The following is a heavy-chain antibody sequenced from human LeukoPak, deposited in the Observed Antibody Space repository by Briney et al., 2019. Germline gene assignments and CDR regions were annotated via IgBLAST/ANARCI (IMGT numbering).Heavy chain of an antibody. J-gene: IGHJ6*02. CDR1: GYTFTSYG. CDR3: ARLGSPFDIIPNTMDV. D-gene: IGHD3-9*01. V-gene: IGHV1-18*01. Sequence: ASVKVSCKASGYTFTSYGISWVRQAPGQGLEWMGWISAYNGNTNYAQRLQGRVTMTTDTSRSTAYMELRSLRSDDTAVYYCARLGSPFDIIPNTMDVWGQGTTVTVSS. CDR2: ISAYNGNT.